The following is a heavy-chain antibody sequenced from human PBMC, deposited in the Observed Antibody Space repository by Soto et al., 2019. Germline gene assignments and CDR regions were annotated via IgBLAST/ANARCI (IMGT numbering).Heavy chain of an antibody. Sequence: PSETLSLTFTVSGSAISSSNWWRWVRQTPGKGLEWIGEIYHSGSTNYNPSLKSRVTISVDKSKNQFSLKLSSVTAADTAVYYCARISGSYYYGMDVWGQGT. D-gene: IGHD1-26*01. CDR3: ARISGSYYYGMDV. V-gene: IGHV4-4*02. CDR2: IYHSGST. CDR1: GSAISSSNW. J-gene: IGHJ6*02.